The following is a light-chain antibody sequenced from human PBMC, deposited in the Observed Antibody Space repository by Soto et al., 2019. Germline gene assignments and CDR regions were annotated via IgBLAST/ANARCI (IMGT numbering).Light chain of an antibody. Sequence: DIQLTQSPSSLSASVGDSVTITCRTSQRIGTYLNWYQQKPGKAPNLLLYGTSNLQNGSPSRFRGSGSGTDFTLTIISLQPEDSGTYNCQQSSTTPWTFGQGTKVEIK. J-gene: IGKJ1*01. CDR2: GTS. CDR1: QRIGTY. CDR3: QQSSTTPWT. V-gene: IGKV1-39*01.